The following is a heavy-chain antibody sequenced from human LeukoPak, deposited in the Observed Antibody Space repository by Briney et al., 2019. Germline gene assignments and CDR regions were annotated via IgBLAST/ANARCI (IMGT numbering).Heavy chain of an antibody. D-gene: IGHD1-26*01. CDR1: GLTFGDYT. CDR3: SVGSRGTYIPTFDL. V-gene: IGHV3-49*04. CDR2: IRSKAYGGTT. Sequence: GGSLRLSCTGSGLTFGDYTGSWVRQAPGRGLEWVGFIRSKAYGGTTAYAAAAKGRFTISRDDYKSIASLQINSLKTEDTAVYFCSVGSRGTYIPTFDLWGQGTLVTVSS. J-gene: IGHJ5*02.